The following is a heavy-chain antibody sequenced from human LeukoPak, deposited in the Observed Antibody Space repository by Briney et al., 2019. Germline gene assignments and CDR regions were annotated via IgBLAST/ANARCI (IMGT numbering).Heavy chain of an antibody. D-gene: IGHD5-12*01. CDR3: ARDGGYSGYDFDY. CDR2: ISSSSSYT. V-gene: IGHV3-11*06. J-gene: IGHJ4*02. Sequence: GGSLRLSCAASGFTFSDYYMSWIRQAPGKGLEWVSYISSSSSYTNYADSVKGRFTISRDSAKNSLYLQMNSLRAEDTAVYYCARDGGYSGYDFDYWGQGTLVTVS. CDR1: GFTFSDYY.